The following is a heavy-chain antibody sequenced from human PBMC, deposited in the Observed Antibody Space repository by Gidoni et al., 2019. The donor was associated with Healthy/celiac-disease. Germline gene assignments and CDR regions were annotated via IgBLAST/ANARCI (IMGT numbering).Heavy chain of an antibody. V-gene: IGHV3-21*01. CDR1: GFTFSSYS. Sequence: EVQLVASGGGLTKPGGSLRLACAASGFTFSSYSMNWVRQAPGKGLEWVSSISSSSSYIYYADSVKGRFTISRDNAKNSLYLQMNSLRAEDTAVYYCARGRPDAFDIWGQGTMVTVSS. CDR2: ISSSSSYI. CDR3: ARGRPDAFDI. J-gene: IGHJ3*02.